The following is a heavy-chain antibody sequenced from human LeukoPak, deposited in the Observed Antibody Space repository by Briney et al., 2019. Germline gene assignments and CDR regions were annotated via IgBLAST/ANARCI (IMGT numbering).Heavy chain of an antibody. CDR3: ARATSYYDNSASGY. J-gene: IGHJ4*02. D-gene: IGHD3-16*01. V-gene: IGHV3-74*01. Sequence: GGSLRLSCAASGFTFSSYWMHWVRQAPGKGLVWVSRINTDGSSTSYADSVKGRFTISRDNAKNTLYLQMSSLSADDMAVYFCARATSYYDNSASGYWGQGTLVTVSS. CDR1: GFTFSSYW. CDR2: INTDGSST.